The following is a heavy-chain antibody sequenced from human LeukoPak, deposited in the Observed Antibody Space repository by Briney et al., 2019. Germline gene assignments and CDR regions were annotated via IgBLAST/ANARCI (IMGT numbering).Heavy chain of an antibody. CDR1: GYSISSGYY. CDR2: IYHSGST. J-gene: IGHJ4*02. Sequence: SETLSLTCAVSGYSISSGYYWGWIRQPPGQGLEWIGSIYHSGSTYYNPSLKSRVTISVDTSKNQFSLKLSSVTAADPAVYYCARRRWELHLDYFDYWGQGTLVTVSS. D-gene: IGHD1-26*01. V-gene: IGHV4-38-2*01. CDR3: ARRRWELHLDYFDY.